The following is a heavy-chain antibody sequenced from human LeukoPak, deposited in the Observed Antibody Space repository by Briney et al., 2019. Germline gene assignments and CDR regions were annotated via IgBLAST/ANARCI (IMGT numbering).Heavy chain of an antibody. D-gene: IGHD5-24*01. J-gene: IGHJ4*02. Sequence: SVKVSCKASGGTFSSYAISWVRQVPGQGLEWMGRIIPILGIANYAQKFQGRVTITADKSTSTAYMELSSLRSEDTAVYYCARDLRDGYNLVLYGYWGQGTLVTVSS. CDR1: GGTFSSYA. V-gene: IGHV1-69*04. CDR3: ARDLRDGYNLVLYGY. CDR2: IIPILGIA.